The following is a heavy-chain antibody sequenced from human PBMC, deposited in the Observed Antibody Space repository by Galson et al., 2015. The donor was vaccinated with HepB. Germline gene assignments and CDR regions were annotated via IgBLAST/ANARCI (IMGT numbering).Heavy chain of an antibody. CDR2: ISNDGGNN. D-gene: IGHD3-10*01. CDR3: ARGNYYGSGNWDGMDV. Sequence: SLRLSCAASGFTLSSYAVHWVRHAPGKGLEWVAVISNDGGNNYYADSVKGRFTVSRDNSKNIVYLEMSSLRPEDTALYHCARGNYYGSGNWDGMDVWGQGTTVTVSS. CDR1: GFTLSSYA. J-gene: IGHJ6*02. V-gene: IGHV3-30-3*01.